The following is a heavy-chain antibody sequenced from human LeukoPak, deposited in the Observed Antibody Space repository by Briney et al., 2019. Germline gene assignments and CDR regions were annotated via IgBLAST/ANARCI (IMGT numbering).Heavy chain of an antibody. V-gene: IGHV3-33*01. CDR1: GFTFSSYG. Sequence: PAGSLRLSCAASGFTFSSYGMHWVRQAPGKGLEWVAVIWYDGSKNYYADSVKGRFTISRDDSKNTLYLQMNSLRAEDTAVYYCARDRAVRYFDLWGRGTLVTVSS. J-gene: IGHJ2*01. D-gene: IGHD3-10*01. CDR2: IWYDGSKN. CDR3: ARDRAVRYFDL.